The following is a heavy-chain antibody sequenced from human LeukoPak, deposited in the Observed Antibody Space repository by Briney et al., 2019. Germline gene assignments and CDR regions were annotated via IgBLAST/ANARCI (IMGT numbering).Heavy chain of an antibody. D-gene: IGHD6-13*01. V-gene: IGHV4-34*01. J-gene: IGHJ4*02. CDR2: INHSGST. CDR3: ARVLAAAGTSYYFDY. Sequence: SETLSLTCAVYGGSFSGYYWSWIRQPPGKGLEWIGEINHSGSTNYNPSLKSRVTISVDPSKNQFSLKLSSVTAADTAVYYCARVLAAAGTSYYFDYWGQGTLVTVSS. CDR1: GGSFSGYY.